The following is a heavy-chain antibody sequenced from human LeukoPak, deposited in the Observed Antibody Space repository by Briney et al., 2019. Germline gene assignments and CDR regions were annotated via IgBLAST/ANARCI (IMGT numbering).Heavy chain of an antibody. CDR1: GGSISSDNYY. CDR3: ASWNDSGYAGGNNYYYYYGMDV. Sequence: PSETLSLTCAVSGGSISSDNYYWSWIRQPPGKGLEWIGYIYHSGSTYCSPSLKSRVSISVDTSKNQFSLKLSSVTAADTAVYYCASWNDSGYAGGNNYYYYYGMDVWGQGTTVTVSS. CDR2: IYHSGST. D-gene: IGHD5-12*01. J-gene: IGHJ6*02. V-gene: IGHV4-30-4*01.